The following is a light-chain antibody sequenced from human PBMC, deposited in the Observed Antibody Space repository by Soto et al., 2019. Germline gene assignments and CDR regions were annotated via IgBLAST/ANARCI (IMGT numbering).Light chain of an antibody. J-gene: IGLJ3*02. V-gene: IGLV1-40*01. CDR1: SSNIGAGYD. CDR2: GNS. CDR3: QSYDSSLSGWV. Sequence: QSVLTQPPSVSGAPGQRVTISCTGNSSNIGAGYDVHWYQQPPGTAPKLLIYGNSNRPSGVPDRFSGSKSGTSASLAITGLQAEDETDYYCQSYDSSLSGWVFGGGTKVTVL.